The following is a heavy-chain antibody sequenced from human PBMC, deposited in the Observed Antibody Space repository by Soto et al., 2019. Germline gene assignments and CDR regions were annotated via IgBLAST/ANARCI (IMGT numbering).Heavy chain of an antibody. V-gene: IGHV3-7*03. Sequence: GGARRLARVVAGVRFSEKPMKWVRQAAGEGREWVGNINRRGTSTNYGDAGRGRFCTSKDSTRTSLYLNMDSLRVEDTATYYCVRGTPPPGLDIWGRGTTGTGS. CDR2: INRRGTST. CDR1: GVRFSEKP. CDR3: VRGTPPPGLDI. J-gene: IGHJ6*02. D-gene: IGHD1-7*01.